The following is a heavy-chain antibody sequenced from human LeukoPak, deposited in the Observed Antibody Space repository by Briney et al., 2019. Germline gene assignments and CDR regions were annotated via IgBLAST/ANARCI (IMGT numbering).Heavy chain of an antibody. CDR3: ARVTGYIVEDYFDY. Sequence: ASVKVSCKASGYTFTSYGISWVRQAPGQGLEWMGWINPNSGGTNYAQKFQGRVTMTRDTSISTAYMELSRLRSDDTAVYYCARVTGYIVEDYFDYWGQGTLVTVSS. CDR1: GYTFTSYG. V-gene: IGHV1-2*02. J-gene: IGHJ4*02. CDR2: INPNSGGT. D-gene: IGHD3-22*01.